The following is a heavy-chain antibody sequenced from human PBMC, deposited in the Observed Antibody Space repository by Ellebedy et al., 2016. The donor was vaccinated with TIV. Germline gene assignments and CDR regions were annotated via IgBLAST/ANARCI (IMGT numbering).Heavy chain of an antibody. D-gene: IGHD4-17*01. Sequence: MPSETLSLTCTVSGDSISSYYWNWIRQPPGKGLEWIGYIYYSGSTNYNPSLKSRVTISVDTSKNQFSLKLSSVTAADTAVYFCARDNGAYGGYDYWGQGTLVTVSS. CDR1: GDSISSYY. V-gene: IGHV4-59*01. J-gene: IGHJ4*02. CDR2: IYYSGST. CDR3: ARDNGAYGGYDY.